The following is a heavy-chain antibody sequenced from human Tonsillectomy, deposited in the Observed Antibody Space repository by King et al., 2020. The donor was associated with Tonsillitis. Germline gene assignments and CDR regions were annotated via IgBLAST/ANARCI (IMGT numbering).Heavy chain of an antibody. Sequence: QLVQSGAEVKKPGASVKVSCKASGYTFTSYYMHWVRQAPGQGLEWMGIINPSGGSTSYAQKFQGRVTMTRDTSTSTVYMELSSLRSEDTAVYYCARAYGSGSYYNPPDYWGQGNLVTVSS. CDR1: GYTFTSYY. CDR2: INPSGGST. D-gene: IGHD3-10*01. V-gene: IGHV1-46*01. CDR3: ARAYGSGSYYNPPDY. J-gene: IGHJ4*02.